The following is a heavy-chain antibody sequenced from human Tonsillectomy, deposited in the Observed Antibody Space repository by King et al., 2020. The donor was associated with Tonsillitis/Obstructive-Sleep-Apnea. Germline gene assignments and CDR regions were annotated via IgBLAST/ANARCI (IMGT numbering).Heavy chain of an antibody. V-gene: IGHV4-34*01. J-gene: IGHJ4*02. CDR2: INHSGST. D-gene: IGHD3-3*01. CDR3: ARIRRIFRILAWLPSIDY. Sequence: QVQLQQWGAGLLKPSETLSLTCAVYGGSFSGYYWSWIRQPPGKGLEWIGEINHSGSTNYNPYPKSRGTISVDTSKNQFSLKLSSVTAADTAVYYCARIRRIFRILAWLPSIDYWGQGTLVTVSS. CDR1: GGSFSGYY.